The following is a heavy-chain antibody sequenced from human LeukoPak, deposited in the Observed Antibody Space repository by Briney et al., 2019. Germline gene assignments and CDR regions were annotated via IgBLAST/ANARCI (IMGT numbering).Heavy chain of an antibody. CDR2: IYYSGST. J-gene: IGHJ4*02. Sequence: SETLSLTCSVSGGSISSNDYYWGWIRQPPGKGLEWIGNIYYSGSTYYNPSLKSRVTMSVDTSKNHFSLKLSSVTAADTAVYYCARDQTYSGSGIYTYFDYWGQGILVTVSS. V-gene: IGHV4-39*02. CDR3: ARDQTYSGSGIYTYFDY. D-gene: IGHD3-10*01. CDR1: GGSISSNDYY.